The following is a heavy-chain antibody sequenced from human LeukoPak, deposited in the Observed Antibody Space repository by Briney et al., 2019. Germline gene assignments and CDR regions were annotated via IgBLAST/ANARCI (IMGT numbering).Heavy chain of an antibody. D-gene: IGHD6-19*01. CDR3: AREGQWLLRYFDY. Sequence: PGGSLRLSCAASGFTFSSYSMNWVRQAPGKGLEWVSYISSSSSTIYYADSVKGRFTISRDNAKNSLYLQMNSLRAEDTAVYYCAREGQWLLRYFDYWGQGTLVTVSP. J-gene: IGHJ4*02. CDR2: ISSSSSTI. V-gene: IGHV3-48*01. CDR1: GFTFSSYS.